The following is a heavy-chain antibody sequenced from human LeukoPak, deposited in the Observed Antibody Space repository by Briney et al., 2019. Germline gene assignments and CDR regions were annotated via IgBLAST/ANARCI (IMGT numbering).Heavy chain of an antibody. V-gene: IGHV3-21*01. CDR3: ARENYYDSSGSSEYDY. CDR2: ISSSSSYI. J-gene: IGHJ4*02. Sequence: GESLRLSCAASGFTFSSYSMNWVRQAPGKGLEWVSSISSSSSYIYYADSVKGRFTISRDNAKNSLYLQMNSLRAEDTAVYYCARENYYDSSGSSEYDYWGQGTLVTVSS. CDR1: GFTFSSYS. D-gene: IGHD3-22*01.